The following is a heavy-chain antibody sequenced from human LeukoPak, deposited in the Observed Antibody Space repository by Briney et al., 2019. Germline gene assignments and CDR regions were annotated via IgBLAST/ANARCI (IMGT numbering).Heavy chain of an antibody. CDR2: IYIRGST. D-gene: IGHD1-1*01. J-gene: IGHJ5*02. CDR3: ARDRQLLEPSFDP. Sequence: SQTLSLTCTVSGGSIASGDYYWNWIRQPAGRGLEWIGRIYIRGSTNYNPSLESRVTISIDTSKNQFYLKLTSVAAADTAVYYCARDRQLLEPSFDPWGQGTLVTVSS. V-gene: IGHV4-61*02. CDR1: GGSIASGDYY.